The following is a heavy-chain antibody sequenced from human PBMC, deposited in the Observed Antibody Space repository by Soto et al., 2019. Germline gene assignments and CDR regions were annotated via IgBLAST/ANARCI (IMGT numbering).Heavy chain of an antibody. V-gene: IGHV3-53*01. CDR1: GFTVGNNY. CDR2: IYSTGTT. J-gene: IGHJ4*02. D-gene: IGHD3-10*01. Sequence: EVQLVESGGGLIQPGGSLELSCAASGFTVGNNYMSWVRQAPGKGLEWVSLIYSTGTTKYADSVKGRFTVSRDNAKNTLYLQKNSLRAEDTAVYYCAKDGRGSGSHYNSFGYWGQGTLVTVSS. CDR3: AKDGRGSGSHYNSFGY.